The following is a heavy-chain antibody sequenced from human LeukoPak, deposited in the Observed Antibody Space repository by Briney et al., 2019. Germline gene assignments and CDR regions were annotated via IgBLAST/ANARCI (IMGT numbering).Heavy chain of an antibody. D-gene: IGHD3-3*01. CDR2: ISYDGSNK. J-gene: IGHJ4*02. Sequence: GGSLRLSCAASGFTFSSYGMHWVRQAPGKGLEWVAVISYDGSNKYYADSVKGRFTISRDNSKNTLYLQMNSLRAEDTAVYYCARDQVDGVVGVYFDYWGQGTLVTVSS. CDR1: GFTFSSYG. CDR3: ARDQVDGVVGVYFDY. V-gene: IGHV3-30*03.